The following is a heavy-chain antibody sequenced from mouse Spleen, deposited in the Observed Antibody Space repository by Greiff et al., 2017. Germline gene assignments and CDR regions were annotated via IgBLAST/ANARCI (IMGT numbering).Heavy chain of an antibody. CDR2: IDPENGDT. Sequence: EVQLVESGAELVRPGASVKLSCTASGFNIKDDYMHWVKQRPEQGLEWIGWIDPENGDTEYASKFQGKATITADTSSNTAYLQLSSLTSEDTAVYYCTSTARASYFDYWGQGTTLTVSS. CDR1: GFNIKDDY. D-gene: IGHD3-2*01. J-gene: IGHJ2*01. CDR3: TSTARASYFDY. V-gene: IGHV14-4*01.